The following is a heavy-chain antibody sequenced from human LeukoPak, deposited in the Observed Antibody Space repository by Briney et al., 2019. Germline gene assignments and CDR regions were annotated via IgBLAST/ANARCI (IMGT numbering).Heavy chain of an antibody. CDR1: GGSISSYY. CDR2: IYYSGST. D-gene: IGHD6-19*01. V-gene: IGHV4-59*01. CDR3: ARIAVAGTFLDY. Sequence: SETLSITCTVSGGSISSYYWSWIRQPPGKGLEWIGYIYYSGSTNYNPSLKSRVTISVDTSKNQFSLKLSSVTAADTAVYYCARIAVAGTFLDYWGQGTLVTVSS. J-gene: IGHJ4*02.